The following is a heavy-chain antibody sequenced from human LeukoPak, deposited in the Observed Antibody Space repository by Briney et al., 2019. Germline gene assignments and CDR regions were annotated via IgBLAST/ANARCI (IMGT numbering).Heavy chain of an antibody. V-gene: IGHV4-39*01. D-gene: IGHD3-10*01. J-gene: IGHJ5*02. CDR1: GDTISSNHYY. CDR3: ARTVGYMVGGVQNWFDP. Sequence: SGTLSLTCTVSGDTISSNHYYWGWVRQPPGMGLEWIGSGNTYYNAYLESRVTISVVTSKNQFSLMLRSVTALDTDVHYCARTVGYMVGGVQNWFDPCGQGTLVTVS. CDR2: GNT.